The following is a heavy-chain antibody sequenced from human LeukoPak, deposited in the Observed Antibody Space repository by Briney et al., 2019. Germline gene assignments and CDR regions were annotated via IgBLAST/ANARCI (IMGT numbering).Heavy chain of an antibody. CDR1: GGSLNGHY. CDR2: GSDSGGT. D-gene: IGHD1-26*01. V-gene: IGHV4-34*01. J-gene: IGHJ5*02. Sequence: PSETLSLSCAVYGGSLNGHYWSWIRQSPGKGLEWIGEGSDSGGTKFNPSLESRVTISADRFKNQFSLKLSSVTAADTAVYHCAKNGQSGFSFDPWGQGTLVTVSS. CDR3: AKNGQSGFSFDP.